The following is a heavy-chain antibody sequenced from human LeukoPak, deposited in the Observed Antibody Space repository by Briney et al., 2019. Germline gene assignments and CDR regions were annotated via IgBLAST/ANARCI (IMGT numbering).Heavy chain of an antibody. CDR1: GYTFTSYY. J-gene: IGHJ5*02. Sequence: GASVKVSCKASGYTFTSYYMHWVRQAPGQGLEWMGIINPSGGSTSYAQKFQGRVTMTEDTSTDTAYMELSSLRSEDTAVYYCATLRVMIRGVIISENCFDPWGQGTLVTVSS. D-gene: IGHD3-10*01. CDR3: ATLRVMIRGVIISENCFDP. V-gene: IGHV1-46*01. CDR2: INPSGGST.